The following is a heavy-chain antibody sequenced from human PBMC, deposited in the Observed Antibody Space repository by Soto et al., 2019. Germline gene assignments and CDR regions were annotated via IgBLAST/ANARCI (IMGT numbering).Heavy chain of an antibody. CDR1: GFTFSSYS. D-gene: IGHD5-18*01. Sequence: GGSLRLSCAASGFTFSSYSMNWVRQAPGKGLEWVSYISSSSSTIYYADSVKGRFTISRDNAKNSLYLQMNSLRAEDTAVYYSARDGGYSYGPFDYWGQGTLVTVSS. CDR3: ARDGGYSYGPFDY. V-gene: IGHV3-48*01. CDR2: ISSSSSTI. J-gene: IGHJ4*02.